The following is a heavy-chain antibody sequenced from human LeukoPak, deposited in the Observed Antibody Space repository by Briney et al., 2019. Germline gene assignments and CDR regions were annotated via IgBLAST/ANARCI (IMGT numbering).Heavy chain of an antibody. CDR2: ISHDGSNK. V-gene: IGHV3-30*18. J-gene: IGHJ4*02. D-gene: IGHD1-1*01. Sequence: GRSLRLSCAASRFTFSSFGMHWVRQAPGKGLEWVALISHDGSNKYYADSVKGRFTISRDNSKNTLYLQMNSLRAEDTAVFYCAKDVTTGTLALDYWGQGALVTVSS. CDR3: AKDVTTGTLALDY. CDR1: RFTFSSFG.